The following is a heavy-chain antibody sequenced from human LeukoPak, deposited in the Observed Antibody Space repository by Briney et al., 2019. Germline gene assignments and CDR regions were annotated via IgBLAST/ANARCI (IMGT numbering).Heavy chain of an antibody. D-gene: IGHD2-15*01. CDR2: INHSGST. CDR1: GGSFSGYY. J-gene: IGHJ4*02. CDR3: ARGRSRYCSGGSCYSAVVVDY. V-gene: IGHV4-34*01. Sequence: SETLSLTCAVYGGSFSGYYWSWIRQPPGKGLEWIGEINHSGSTNYNPSLKSRVTISVDTSKNQFSLKLSSVAAADTAVYYCARGRSRYCSGGSCYSAVVVDYWGQGTLVTVSS.